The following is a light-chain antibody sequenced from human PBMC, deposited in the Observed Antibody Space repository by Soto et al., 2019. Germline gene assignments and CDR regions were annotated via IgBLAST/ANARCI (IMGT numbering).Light chain of an antibody. V-gene: IGKV3-20*01. J-gene: IGKJ1*01. CDR2: RAS. CDR3: QHYGASPWT. CDR1: QSLSGNY. Sequence: EILLTQSPVTLSLSPGERGTLSFGASQSLSGNYLAWYQQKPGQAPRVLIYRASIRATGISDRFSGSGSGTDFTLTISRLEPEDFAVYYCQHYGASPWTFGQGTKVDIK.